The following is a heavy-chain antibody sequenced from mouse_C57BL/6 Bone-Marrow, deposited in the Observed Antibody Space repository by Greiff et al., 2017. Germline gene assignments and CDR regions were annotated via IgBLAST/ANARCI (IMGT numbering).Heavy chain of an antibody. CDR3: ARERPYGSSPWCFDV. V-gene: IGHV15-2*01. J-gene: IGHJ1*03. CDR2: ILPSIGRT. CDR1: DSEVFPIAY. D-gene: IGHD1-1*01. Sequence: VQLQQSGPELRSPGSSVKLSCKDFDSEVFPIAYMSWVRQNPGHGFEWIGGILPSIGRTIYGEKFEDKATLDADTLSNTAYLGLNSLTSEDSAIYDCARERPYGSSPWCFDVWGKGTTVTVSA.